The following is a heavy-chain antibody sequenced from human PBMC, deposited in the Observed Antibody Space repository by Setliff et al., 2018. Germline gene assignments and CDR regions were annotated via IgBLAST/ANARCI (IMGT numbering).Heavy chain of an antibody. Sequence: SETLSLTCTVSGASISSSRDYWGWVRQPPGKGLEWIGSIYYSGSTYYNPSLKSRVTISVDTSKNQFSLKLSSVTAADTAVFYCARLSGYYFDYRGQGTLVTVSS. CDR1: GASISSSRDY. CDR2: IYYSGST. V-gene: IGHV4-39*01. J-gene: IGHJ4*02. CDR3: ARLSGYYFDY. D-gene: IGHD3-22*01.